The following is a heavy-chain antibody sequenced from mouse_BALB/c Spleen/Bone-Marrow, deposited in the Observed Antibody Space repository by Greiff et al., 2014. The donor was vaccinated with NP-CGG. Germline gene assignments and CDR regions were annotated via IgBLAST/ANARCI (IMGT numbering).Heavy chain of an antibody. CDR2: INPYNDGT. V-gene: IGHV1-14*01. J-gene: IGHJ2*01. CDR1: GYTLTSYV. Sequence: VHVKQSGPELVKPGASVKMSCKASGYTLTSYVMHWVKQKPGQGLEWIGYINPYNDGTRYNEKFKGKATLTSDKSSSTAYMELSSLTSEDSAVYYCAREGVDYFDYWGQGTTLTVSS. CDR3: AREGVDYFDY.